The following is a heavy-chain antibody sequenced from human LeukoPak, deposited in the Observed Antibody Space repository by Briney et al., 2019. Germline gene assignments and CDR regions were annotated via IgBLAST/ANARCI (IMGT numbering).Heavy chain of an antibody. Sequence: ASVKVSCKVSGYTLTELSMHWVRQAPGKGLEWRGGFDPEDGETIYAQKFQGRVTMTEDTSTDTAYMELSSLGSEDTAVYYCARERAWLELGGGAFDIWGQGTMVTVSS. CDR2: FDPEDGET. D-gene: IGHD3-16*01. CDR1: GYTLTELS. J-gene: IGHJ3*02. CDR3: ARERAWLELGGGAFDI. V-gene: IGHV1-24*01.